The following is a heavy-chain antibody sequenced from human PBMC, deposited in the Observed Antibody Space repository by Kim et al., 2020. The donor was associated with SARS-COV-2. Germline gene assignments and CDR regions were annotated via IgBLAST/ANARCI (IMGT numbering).Heavy chain of an antibody. CDR2: IYSGGSST. J-gene: IGHJ4*02. D-gene: IGHD2-15*01. V-gene: IGHV3-23*03. CDR1: GFTFSSYA. Sequence: GGSLRLSCAASGFTFSSYAMSWVRQAPGKGLEWVSVIYSGGSSTYYADSVKGRFTISRDNSKNTLYLQMNSLRAEDTAVYYCAKPISRGYAQHTLFDYWGQGTLVTVSS. CDR3: AKPISRGYAQHTLFDY.